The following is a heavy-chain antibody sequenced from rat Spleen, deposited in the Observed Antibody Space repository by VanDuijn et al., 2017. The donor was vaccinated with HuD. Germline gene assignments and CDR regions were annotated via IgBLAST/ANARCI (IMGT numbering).Heavy chain of an antibody. CDR2: ISYDGSST. CDR1: GFTFSDYY. D-gene: IGHD1-12*02. Sequence: EVQLVESGGGLVQPGRSLKLSCAASGFTFSDYYMAWVRQAPTKGLEWVASISYDGSSTYYRDSVKGRFTISRDNAKSTLYLQMDSLRSEDTATYYCTTMVDYDGSYYSYVMDAWGQGASVTVSS. CDR3: TTMVDYDGSYYSYVMDA. J-gene: IGHJ4*01. V-gene: IGHV5-20*01.